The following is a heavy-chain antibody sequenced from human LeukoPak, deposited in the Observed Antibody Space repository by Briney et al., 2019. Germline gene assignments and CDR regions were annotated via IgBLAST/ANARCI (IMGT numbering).Heavy chain of an antibody. Sequence: TAGSLRLSPADSGFTRSAYWMRWVPPGPGKGREWVANMKGDGSEVHYVHSVKGRFTISTGNATNSLYLQMNSLRAEDTAVYYCARPGYTAAYDLWGQGTMVTVSS. CDR2: MKGDGSEV. CDR1: GFTRSAYW. CDR3: ARPGYTAAYDL. V-gene: IGHV3-7*01. J-gene: IGHJ3*01. D-gene: IGHD3-9*01.